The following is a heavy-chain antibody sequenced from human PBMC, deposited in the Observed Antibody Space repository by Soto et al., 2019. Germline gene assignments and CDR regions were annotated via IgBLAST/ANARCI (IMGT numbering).Heavy chain of an antibody. D-gene: IGHD3-3*01. CDR3: ARSGDYDFWSPDY. Sequence: ASVKVSCKASGFTFTTYFIHWVRQAPGQGLEWMGIINPSGVASSYAQKFQGRVAMTRDTSTSTVYMELSNLTSDDTAVYYCARSGDYDFWSPDYWGQGTLVTVSS. CDR1: GFTFTTYF. V-gene: IGHV1-46*01. J-gene: IGHJ4*02. CDR2: INPSGVAS.